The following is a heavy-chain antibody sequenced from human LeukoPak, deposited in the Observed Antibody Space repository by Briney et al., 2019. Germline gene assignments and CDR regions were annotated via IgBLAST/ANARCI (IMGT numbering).Heavy chain of an antibody. CDR3: ARQIIVATIQPYFDY. Sequence: GGSLRLSCAASGFTFSDYYMSWIRQAPGKGLEWVSYISSSGSTIYYADSVKGRFTISRDNAKNSLYLRMNSLRAEDTAVYYCARQIIVATIQPYFDYWGQGTLVTVSS. CDR1: GFTFSDYY. J-gene: IGHJ4*02. D-gene: IGHD1-1*01. CDR2: ISSSGSTI. V-gene: IGHV3-11*01.